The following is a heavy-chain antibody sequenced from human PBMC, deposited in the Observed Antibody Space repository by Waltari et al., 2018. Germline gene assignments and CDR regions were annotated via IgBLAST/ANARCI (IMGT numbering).Heavy chain of an antibody. CDR1: GYTFTDYY. Sequence: EVQLVQSGAEVKKPGATVKISCKASGYTFTDYYMHWVQQAPGKGLEWMGRVDPEDGETLYAEKFQGRVTITADTSTDTAYMELTSLRSEDTAVYYCATSPLRFLEWVNWFDPWGQGTLVTVSS. CDR3: ATSPLRFLEWVNWFDP. D-gene: IGHD3-3*01. CDR2: VDPEDGET. J-gene: IGHJ5*02. V-gene: IGHV1-69-2*01.